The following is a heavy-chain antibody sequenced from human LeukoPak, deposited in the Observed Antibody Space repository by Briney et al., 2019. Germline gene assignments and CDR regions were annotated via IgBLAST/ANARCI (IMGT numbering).Heavy chain of an antibody. CDR3: ARGFFGVLYPCDF. CDR2: INSAGSSI. V-gene: IGHV3-74*01. CDR1: GFTFSSYW. Sequence: GGSLRLYCAASGFTFSSYWIHWVRQAPGKGLVWVSRINSAGSSIIYADSVKGRFTRSRDNAKITLSLPMNSLRAEDTAVYYCARGFFGVLYPCDFWGQGNLVSVFS. D-gene: IGHD3-3*01. J-gene: IGHJ4*02.